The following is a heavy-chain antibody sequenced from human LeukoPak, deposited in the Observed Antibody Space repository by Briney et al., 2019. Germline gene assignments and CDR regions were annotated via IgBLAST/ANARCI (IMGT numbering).Heavy chain of an antibody. V-gene: IGHV3-23*01. CDR2: VSGGGDTT. J-gene: IGHJ4*02. D-gene: IGHD5-18*01. CDR1: EFSVGSNY. Sequence: PGGSLRLSCAASEFSVGSNYMTWVRQAPGKGLEWVSGVSGGGDTTYYSDSVKGRFTISRDNSKNTLYLQMNSLRAEDTAIYYCAKSGYSYGYYYFDYWGQGTLVTVSS. CDR3: AKSGYSYGYYYFDY.